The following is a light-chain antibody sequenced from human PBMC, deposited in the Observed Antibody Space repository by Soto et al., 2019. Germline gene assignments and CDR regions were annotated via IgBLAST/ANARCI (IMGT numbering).Light chain of an antibody. V-gene: IGKV3-20*01. CDR3: QQYGSSPRT. J-gene: IGKJ1*01. CDR1: QSVSSSY. CDR2: GAS. Sequence: IVLTQSRGTLSLSPGERATLSCRASQSVSSSYLAWYQQKPGQAPRLLIQGASSRATGIPDRFSGSGSGTDFSLTISRLEPEDFAVYYCQQYGSSPRTFGQGTKVDIK.